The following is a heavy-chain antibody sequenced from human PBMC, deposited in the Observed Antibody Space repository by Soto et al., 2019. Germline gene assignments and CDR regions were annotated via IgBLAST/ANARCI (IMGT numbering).Heavy chain of an antibody. D-gene: IGHD3-10*01. CDR1: GFTFSSYA. CDR2: ISGSGGST. CDR3: AKGGSEYYYGSGSYSFPY. V-gene: IGHV3-23*01. J-gene: IGHJ4*02. Sequence: EVQLLESGGGLVQPGGSLRLSCAASGFTFSSYAMSWVRQAPGKGLEWVSAISGSGGSTYYADSVKGRFTISRDNSXXPXXLQMNSLRAEDTAVYYCAKGGSEYYYGSGSYSFPYWGQGTLVTVSS.